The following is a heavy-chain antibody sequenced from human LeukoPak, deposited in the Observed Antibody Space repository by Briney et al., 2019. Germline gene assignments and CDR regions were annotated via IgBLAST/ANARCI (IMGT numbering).Heavy chain of an antibody. CDR3: ARGGSGEY. Sequence: PAASVKVSCKASGYTFTGYYMHWVRQAPGQGLEWMGWIDPSTGGKRYVQKFQGRVTMTRNTSITTAHMELSSLRSDDTAVYFCARGGSGEYWGQGTLVTVSS. D-gene: IGHD3-10*01. CDR1: GYTFTGYY. V-gene: IGHV1-2*02. CDR2: IDPSTGGK. J-gene: IGHJ4*02.